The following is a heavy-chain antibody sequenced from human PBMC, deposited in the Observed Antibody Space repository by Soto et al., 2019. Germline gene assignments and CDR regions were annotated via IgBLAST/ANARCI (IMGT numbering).Heavy chain of an antibody. J-gene: IGHJ4*02. Sequence: GASVKVSCKASGYTFITYGMSWVRQAPGQGLDWMGWISTYNGNTKYAHKLQGRVTMTTDTSTSTAYMELRSLRSDDTAVYYCARMSLVIIRALDYWGQGTLVTVSS. CDR1: GYTFITYG. V-gene: IGHV1-18*01. CDR2: ISTYNGNT. CDR3: ARMSLVIIRALDY. D-gene: IGHD3-9*01.